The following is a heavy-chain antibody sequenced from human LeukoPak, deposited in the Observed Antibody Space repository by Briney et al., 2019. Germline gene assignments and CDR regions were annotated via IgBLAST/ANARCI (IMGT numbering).Heavy chain of an antibody. J-gene: IGHJ4*02. V-gene: IGHV3-48*03. CDR1: GFTFSSYE. CDR3: AREVAVTGTPSLDN. D-gene: IGHD6-19*01. CDR2: ISSSGSTI. Sequence: GGSLRLSCAASGFTFSSYEMNWVRQAPGKGLEGVSFISSSGSTIYYADSVRGRFTLSRDNAKNSLYLQMNSLRVEDTAIYYCAREVAVTGTPSLDNWGQGTLVTVSS.